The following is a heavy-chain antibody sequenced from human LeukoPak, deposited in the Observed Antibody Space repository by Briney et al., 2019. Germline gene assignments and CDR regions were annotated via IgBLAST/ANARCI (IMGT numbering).Heavy chain of an antibody. D-gene: IGHD6-19*01. CDR2: ISRSSSYI. CDR1: GFTLSSYT. CDR3: AKKMGGVAGSFDY. Sequence: TGGSLRLSCAASGFTLSSYTMTWVRQAPGKGLEWVSSISRSSSYIYYVDSVKGRFTISRDNAKKSLFLQMNSLRAEDTAVYYCAKKMGGVAGSFDYWGQGTLVTVSS. V-gene: IGHV3-21*01. J-gene: IGHJ4*02.